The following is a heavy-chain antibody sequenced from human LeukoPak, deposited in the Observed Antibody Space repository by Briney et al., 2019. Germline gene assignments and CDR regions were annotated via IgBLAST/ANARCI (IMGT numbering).Heavy chain of an antibody. CDR1: GGTFSSYA. CDR2: IIPIFGTA. D-gene: IGHD1-26*01. Sequence: GASVKVSCKASGGTFSSYAISWVRQAPGQGLEWMGGIIPIFGTANYAQKFQGRVTITADESTSTAYMELSSLRSEDAAVYYCARGHSGSLFHFFDYWGHGTLVTVSS. J-gene: IGHJ4*01. V-gene: IGHV1-69*13. CDR3: ARGHSGSLFHFFDY.